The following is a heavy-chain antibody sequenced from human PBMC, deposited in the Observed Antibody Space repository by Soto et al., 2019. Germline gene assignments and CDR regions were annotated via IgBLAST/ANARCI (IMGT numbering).Heavy chain of an antibody. CDR2: VSAGGDMT. D-gene: IGHD3-10*01. J-gene: IGHJ6*02. V-gene: IGHV3-23*01. CDR1: GFTFSSYA. CDR3: ARGDRGGSGSPASYSYSGLDV. Sequence: DVQLLESGGHLVQPGGSLRLSCAASGFTFSSYAMSWVRQAPGKGLEWVSSVSAGGDMTYYSDSVKGRFTISSDNSNNPLCLQVNSLRIEDTALYYCARGDRGGSGSPASYSYSGLDVWGQGPTVTVS.